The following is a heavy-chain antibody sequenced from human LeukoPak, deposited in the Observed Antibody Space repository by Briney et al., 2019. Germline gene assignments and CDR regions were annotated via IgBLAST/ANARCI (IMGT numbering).Heavy chain of an antibody. CDR3: AGGYSSGWYGGRNWFDP. CDR2: FYHSGGT. J-gene: IGHJ5*02. D-gene: IGHD6-19*01. Sequence: SETLSLTCTVSGGSISSYYWNWIRQPPGKGLEWIGYFYHSGGTNYNPSLEGRVSMSVDTSKNQLFLKLTSVTAADTAMYYCAGGYSSGWYGGRNWFDPWGQGTLVTVSA. V-gene: IGHV4-59*01. CDR1: GGSISSYY.